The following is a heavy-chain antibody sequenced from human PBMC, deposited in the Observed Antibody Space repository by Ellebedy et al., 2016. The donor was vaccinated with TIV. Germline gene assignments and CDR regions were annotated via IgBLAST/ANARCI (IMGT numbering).Heavy chain of an antibody. V-gene: IGHV3-23*01. J-gene: IGHJ6*02. D-gene: IGHD2-2*01. Sequence: PGGSLRLSRAASGFTFSSYAMSWVRQAPGKGLEWVSAISGSGGSTYYADSVKGRFTISRDNSKNTLYLQMNSLRAEDTAVYYCAKGIAVVPAAIMYGMDVWGQGTTVTVSS. CDR1: GFTFSSYA. CDR2: ISGSGGST. CDR3: AKGIAVVPAAIMYGMDV.